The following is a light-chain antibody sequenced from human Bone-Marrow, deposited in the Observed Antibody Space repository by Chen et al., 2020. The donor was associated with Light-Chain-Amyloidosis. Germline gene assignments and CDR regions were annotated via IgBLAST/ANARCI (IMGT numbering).Light chain of an antibody. CDR2: EDS. Sequence: QSALTQPASVAGSVGQSITISCTGTSTAVWHYNLVSWYQQHPGEAPKLMIYEDSERPSGVSNRFSGSKSGNTASLTISGLQTEDQADYYCCSSSDTDTLIFGTGTRLTVL. CDR1: STAVWHYNL. J-gene: IGLJ2*01. V-gene: IGLV2-23*01. CDR3: CSSSDTDTLI.